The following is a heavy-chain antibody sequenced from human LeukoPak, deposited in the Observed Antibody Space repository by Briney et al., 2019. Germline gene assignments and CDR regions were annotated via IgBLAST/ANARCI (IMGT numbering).Heavy chain of an antibody. D-gene: IGHD6-25*01. V-gene: IGHV4-59*08. Sequence: PSETLSLTCSVSGGSISSYYWSWIRQPPGKGLEWIGYNYYSGSTNYNPSLKSRVTISLDTSTKQFSLKLGSVTAADTAVYYCARHGGVAATMELDYWGQGTLVSVSS. CDR2: NYYSGST. CDR3: ARHGGVAATMELDY. J-gene: IGHJ4*02. CDR1: GGSISSYY.